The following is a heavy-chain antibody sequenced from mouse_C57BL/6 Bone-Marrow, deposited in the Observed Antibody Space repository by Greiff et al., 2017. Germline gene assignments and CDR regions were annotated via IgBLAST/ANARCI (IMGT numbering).Heavy chain of an antibody. CDR2: INPSTGGT. CDR1: GYSFTGYY. Sequence: EVQLQQSGPELVKPGASVKISCKASGYSFTGYYMNWVKQSPEKSLEWIGEINPSTGGTTYNQKFKAKATLTVDKSSSTAYMQLKSLTSEDSAVDYCEREVITTVVDPFDYWGQGTTLTVSS. J-gene: IGHJ2*01. D-gene: IGHD1-1*01. V-gene: IGHV1-42*01. CDR3: EREVITTVVDPFDY.